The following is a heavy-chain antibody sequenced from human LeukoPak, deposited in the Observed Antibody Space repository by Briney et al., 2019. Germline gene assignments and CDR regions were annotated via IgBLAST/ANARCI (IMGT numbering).Heavy chain of an antibody. D-gene: IGHD3-10*01. V-gene: IGHV1-46*01. CDR1: GYTFTSYY. Sequence: ASVKVSCKASGYTFTSYYMHWVRQAPGQGLEWMGIINPSGGSTSYAQKFQGRVTITADKSTSTAYMELSSLRSEDTAVYYCARSEYGSGSSYNWFDPWGQGTLVTVSS. J-gene: IGHJ5*02. CDR3: ARSEYGSGSSYNWFDP. CDR2: INPSGGST.